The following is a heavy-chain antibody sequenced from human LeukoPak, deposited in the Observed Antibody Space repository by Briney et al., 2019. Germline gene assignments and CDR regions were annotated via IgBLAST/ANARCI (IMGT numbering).Heavy chain of an antibody. CDR2: IYTSGST. J-gene: IGHJ4*02. Sequence: SETLSLTCTVSGGSISSYYWSWIRQPAGKGLEWIGRIYTSGSTNYNPSLKSRVTMSVDTSMNQFSLKLSSVTAADTAVYYCARDDPDDSSGYSSWYFDYWGQGTLVTVSS. CDR1: GGSISSYY. V-gene: IGHV4-4*07. D-gene: IGHD3-22*01. CDR3: ARDDPDDSSGYSSWYFDY.